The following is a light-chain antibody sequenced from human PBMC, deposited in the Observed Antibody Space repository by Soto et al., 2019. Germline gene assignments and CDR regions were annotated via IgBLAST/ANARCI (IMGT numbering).Light chain of an antibody. J-gene: IGKJ2*01. V-gene: IGKV1-39*01. CDR1: QSISSY. CDR3: QQSYSTPYT. Sequence: DIHMTLSPSSLSASVGHRVTITCRASQSISSYLNWYQQKPGKAPKLLIYAASSLQSGVPSRFSGSGPGTDFTLTISSLQPEDFATYYCQQSYSTPYTFGQGTKVDI. CDR2: AAS.